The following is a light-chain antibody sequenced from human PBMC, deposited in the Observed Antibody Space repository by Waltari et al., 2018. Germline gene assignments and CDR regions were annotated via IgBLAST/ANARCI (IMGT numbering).Light chain of an antibody. CDR2: EVN. J-gene: IGLJ2*01. CDR1: SSDVGGYNY. CDR3: SSYADSNIVV. Sequence: QSALTQPPSAPGSPGQSVTISCAGTSSDVGGYNYVSWYQQHPGKAPKLMIPEVNKRPSGVPDRCSGSKSGNTASLTVSGLQAEDEADYYCSSYADSNIVVFGGGTKLTVL. V-gene: IGLV2-8*01.